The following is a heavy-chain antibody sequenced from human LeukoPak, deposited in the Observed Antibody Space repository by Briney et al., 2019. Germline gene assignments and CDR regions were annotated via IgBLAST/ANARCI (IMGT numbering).Heavy chain of an antibody. CDR2: TYYRSKWYN. CDR1: GDSVSSNSAA. J-gene: IGHJ4*02. D-gene: IGHD3-10*01. Sequence: SQTLSLTCAISGDSVSSNSAAWNWIRQSPSRGLEWLGRTYYRSKWYNEYAVSVKSRIIINPDTSKNQFSLQLNSVTPEDTAVYYCARFSDGSGSYSHDYWGQGTLVTVSS. CDR3: ARFSDGSGSYSHDY. V-gene: IGHV6-1*01.